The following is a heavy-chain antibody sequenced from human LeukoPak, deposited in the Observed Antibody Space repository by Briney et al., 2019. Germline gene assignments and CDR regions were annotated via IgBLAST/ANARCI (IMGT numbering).Heavy chain of an antibody. J-gene: IGHJ4*02. V-gene: IGHV3-9*01. CDR3: AKQRLLAYYFDY. D-gene: IGHD6-25*01. CDR2: ISWNSGSI. CDR1: GFTFDDYA. Sequence: PGGSLRLSCAASGFTFDDYAMHWVRQAPGKVLEWVSGISWNSGSIGYADSVKGRFTISRDNAKNSLYLQMNSLRAEDTALYYCAKQRLLAYYFDYWGQGTLVTVSS.